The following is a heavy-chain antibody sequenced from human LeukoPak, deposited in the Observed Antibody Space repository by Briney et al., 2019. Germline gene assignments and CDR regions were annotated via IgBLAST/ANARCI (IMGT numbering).Heavy chain of an antibody. J-gene: IGHJ6*03. CDR2: ISYDGSNK. CDR3: ARDLGGTIFGVVGWDYYMDV. V-gene: IGHV3-30*04. D-gene: IGHD3-3*01. CDR1: GFTFSSYA. Sequence: GGSLRLSCAASGFTFSSYAMHWVRQAPGKGLEWVAVISYDGSNKYYADSVKGRFTISRDNSKNTLYLQMNSLRAEDTAVYYCARDLGGTIFGVVGWDYYMDVWGKGTTVTVSS.